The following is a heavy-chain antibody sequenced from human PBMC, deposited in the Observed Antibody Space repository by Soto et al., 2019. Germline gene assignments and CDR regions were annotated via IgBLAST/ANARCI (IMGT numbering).Heavy chain of an antibody. CDR3: ARDFRYYDISTGGDYYYYYYGMDV. D-gene: IGHD3-9*01. V-gene: IGHV3-30-3*01. CDR2: ISYDGSNK. Sequence: GGSLRLSCAASGFTFSSYAMHWVRQAPGKGLEWVAVISYDGSNKYYADSVKGRFTISRDNSKNTLYLQMNSLRAEDTAVYYCARDFRYYDISTGGDYYYYYYGMDVWGQGTTVSVSS. CDR1: GFTFSSYA. J-gene: IGHJ6*02.